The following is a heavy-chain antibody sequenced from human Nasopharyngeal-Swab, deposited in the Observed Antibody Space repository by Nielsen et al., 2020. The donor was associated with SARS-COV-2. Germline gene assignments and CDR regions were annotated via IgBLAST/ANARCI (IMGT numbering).Heavy chain of an antibody. CDR2: IYPGDSDT. CDR3: ARQMDYYGSGSPPGY. Sequence: GESLKISCKGSGYSFTSYWIGWVRQMPGKGLEWMGIIYPGDSDTRYSPSFQGQVTISADKSIGTAYLQWSSLKASDTAMYYCARQMDYYGSGSPPGYWGQGTLVTVSS. D-gene: IGHD3-10*01. J-gene: IGHJ4*02. CDR1: GYSFTSYW. V-gene: IGHV5-51*01.